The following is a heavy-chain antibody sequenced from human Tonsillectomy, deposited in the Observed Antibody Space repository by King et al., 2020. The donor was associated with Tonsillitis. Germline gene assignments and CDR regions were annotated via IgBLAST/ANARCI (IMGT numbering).Heavy chain of an antibody. CDR2: ISDSGGST. CDR3: AKGSRGSRPYYFDY. CDR1: GFTFSNCA. D-gene: IGHD3-10*01. Sequence: VQLMESGGGLVQPGGSLRLSCAASGFTFSNCALSWVRQAPGKGLEWFSAISDSGGSTYYADSVKGRFTISRDNAKNTLYLQMNSLRAEDTAVYYCAKGSRGSRPYYFDYWGQGTLVTVSS. V-gene: IGHV3-23*01. J-gene: IGHJ4*01.